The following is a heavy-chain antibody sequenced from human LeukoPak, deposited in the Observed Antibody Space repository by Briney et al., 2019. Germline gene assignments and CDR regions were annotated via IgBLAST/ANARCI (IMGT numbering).Heavy chain of an antibody. CDR1: GFTVSSNY. Sequence: HPGGSLRLSCAASGFTVSSNYMSWVRQAPGKGLEWVSVIYSDGSTYYADSVRGRFTISRDNSKNTLYLQMNSLRAEDTAVYYCARDAVGATTYYYYYYMDVWGKGTTVTVSS. CDR2: IYSDGST. J-gene: IGHJ6*03. CDR3: ARDAVGATTYYYYYYMDV. V-gene: IGHV3-53*01. D-gene: IGHD1-26*01.